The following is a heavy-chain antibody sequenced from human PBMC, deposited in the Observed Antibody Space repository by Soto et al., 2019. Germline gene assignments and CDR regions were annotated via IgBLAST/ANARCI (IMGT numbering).Heavy chain of an antibody. CDR2: IWYDGSNE. J-gene: IGHJ2*01. Sequence: SGGSLRLSCAASGFTFSNFGMHWVRQAPGKGLEWVAVIWYDGSNEYYPDSVKGRFTISRDNSKNTLYLQMNSLRAEDTAVYYCARLNTGWYFDFWGRGTLVTVSS. V-gene: IGHV3-33*01. CDR3: ARLNTGWYFDF. CDR1: GFTFSNFG. D-gene: IGHD4-17*01.